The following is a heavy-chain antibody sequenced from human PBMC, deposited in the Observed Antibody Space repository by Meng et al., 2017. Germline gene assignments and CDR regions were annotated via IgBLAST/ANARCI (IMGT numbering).Heavy chain of an antibody. CDR1: GGSYSGYF. CDR2: GNHSGST. V-gene: IGHV4-34*01. D-gene: IGHD2/OR15-2a*01. J-gene: IGHJ4*02. Sequence: NPSRTLAVTGAVYGGSYSGYFWNSTRQPPGKGLEMIGRGNHSGSTNYNPSLKSRVTISVDTSKNQFSLKLSSVTAADTAAYYCARVGSFLHDYWGQGTLVTVSS. CDR3: ARVGSFLHDY.